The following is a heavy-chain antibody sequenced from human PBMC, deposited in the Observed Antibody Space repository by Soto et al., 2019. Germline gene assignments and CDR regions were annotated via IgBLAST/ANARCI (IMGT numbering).Heavy chain of an antibody. J-gene: IGHJ4*02. V-gene: IGHV1-46*01. D-gene: IGHD3-16*01. Sequence: ASVKVSCKASGYTFTSYYMHWVRQAPGQGLEWMGIINPSGGSTSYAQKFQGRVTMTRDTSTSTVYMELSSLRSEDTAVYYCAREGGSAYSRAWEYFDYWGQGTLVTVSS. CDR2: INPSGGST. CDR1: GYTFTSYY. CDR3: AREGGSAYSRAWEYFDY.